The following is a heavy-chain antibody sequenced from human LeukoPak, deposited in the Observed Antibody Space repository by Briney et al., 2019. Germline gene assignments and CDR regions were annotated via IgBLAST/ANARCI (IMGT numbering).Heavy chain of an antibody. J-gene: IGHJ3*02. Sequence: GGSLRLSCAASGFTFSSYTMNWVRQAPGKGLEWVSSISSSSSYIYYADSVKGRFTISRDNAKNSLYLQMNSLGAEDTAVYYCARSTVAATVAFVIWGQGTMVTVSS. D-gene: IGHD6-19*01. CDR2: ISSSSSYI. CDR3: ARSTVAATVAFVI. CDR1: GFTFSSYT. V-gene: IGHV3-21*01.